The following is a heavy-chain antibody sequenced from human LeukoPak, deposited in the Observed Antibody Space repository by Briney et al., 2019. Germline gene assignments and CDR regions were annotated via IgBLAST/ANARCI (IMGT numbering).Heavy chain of an antibody. V-gene: IGHV3-23*01. CDR2: ISNNGGYT. J-gene: IGHJ4*02. Sequence: GGSLRLSCEASGFTFSSSAMSWVRQAPGKGLEWVSAISNNGGYTYYADSVQGRFTISRDNSKSTLCLQMNSLRAEDTAVYYCAKQLGYCSDGSCYFPYWGQGTLVTVSS. CDR1: GFTFSSSA. D-gene: IGHD2-15*01. CDR3: AKQLGYCSDGSCYFPY.